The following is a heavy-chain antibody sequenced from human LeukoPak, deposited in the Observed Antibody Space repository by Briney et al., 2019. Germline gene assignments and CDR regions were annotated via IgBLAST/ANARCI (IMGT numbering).Heavy chain of an antibody. J-gene: IGHJ5*02. Sequence: GASVKVSCKASGYTFTNYDINWVRQAPGQGLEWMGWMNTNSGYTGYAQKFQGRVTITRNTSISTACMELSSLRSEDTAVYYCARGRLWFGNNWFDPWGQGTLVTVSS. V-gene: IGHV1-8*03. CDR3: ARGRLWFGNNWFDP. CDR1: GYTFTNYD. CDR2: MNTNSGYT. D-gene: IGHD3-10*01.